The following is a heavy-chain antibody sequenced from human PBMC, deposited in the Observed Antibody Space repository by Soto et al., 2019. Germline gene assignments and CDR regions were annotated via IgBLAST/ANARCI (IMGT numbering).Heavy chain of an antibody. V-gene: IGHV4-30-2*01. J-gene: IGHJ4*02. Sequence: PSETLSLTCAVSGASISGRGYSWAWIRQPPGKGLEWIGYIYHAGGIYYNPSLKSRVTISLDGSKNQFSLNLNSVTAADTAVYYCATLTGNPDYWGQGTLVTVS. CDR1: GASISGRGYS. D-gene: IGHD2-8*02. CDR3: ATLTGNPDY. CDR2: IYHAGGI.